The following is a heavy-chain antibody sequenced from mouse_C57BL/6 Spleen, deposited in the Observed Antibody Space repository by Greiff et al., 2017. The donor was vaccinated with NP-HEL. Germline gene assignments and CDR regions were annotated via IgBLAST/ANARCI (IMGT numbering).Heavy chain of an antibody. D-gene: IGHD1-1*01. CDR2: ISSGGDYI. J-gene: IGHJ4*01. Sequence: EVMLVESGEGLVKPGGSLKLSCAASGFTFSSYAMSWVRQTPEKRLEWVAYISSGGDYIYYADTVKGRFTISRDNARNTLYLQMSSLKSEDTAMYYCTRDGRSTTVVADYWGQGTSVTVSS. V-gene: IGHV5-9-1*02. CDR3: TRDGRSTTVVADY. CDR1: GFTFSSYA.